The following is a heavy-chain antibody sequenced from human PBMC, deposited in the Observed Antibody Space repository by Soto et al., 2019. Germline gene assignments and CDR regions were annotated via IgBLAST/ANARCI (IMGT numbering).Heavy chain of an antibody. D-gene: IGHD1-26*01. CDR2: VFPVDSDT. J-gene: IGHJ4*02. V-gene: IGHV5-51*01. CDR3: ARLDSETYNFDN. Sequence: GESLKISCMDSGYTFTAYWIASVRQMPGKGLERMSSVFPVDSDTRYSPSFQGQVIVSADKTITTAYLQWSSLKASYTAIYFCARLDSETYNFDNWGQGTLVTVSS. CDR1: GYTFTAYW.